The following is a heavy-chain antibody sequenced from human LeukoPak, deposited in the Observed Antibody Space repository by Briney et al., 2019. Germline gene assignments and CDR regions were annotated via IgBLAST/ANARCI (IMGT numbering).Heavy chain of an antibody. CDR1: GGSFSGYY. J-gene: IGHJ5*02. Sequence: SETLSLTCAVYGGSFSGYYWSWIRQPPGKGLEWIGEINHSGSTYYNPSLKSRVTISVDTSKNQFSLKLSSVTAADTAVYYCARDSRKSITMIVGFDPWGQGTLVTVSS. V-gene: IGHV4-34*01. CDR3: ARDSRKSITMIVGFDP. D-gene: IGHD3-22*01. CDR2: INHSGST.